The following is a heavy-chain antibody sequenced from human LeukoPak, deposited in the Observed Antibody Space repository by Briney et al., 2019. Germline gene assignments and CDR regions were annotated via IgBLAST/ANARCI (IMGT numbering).Heavy chain of an antibody. V-gene: IGHV4-34*01. CDR1: GGSISSYY. CDR3: ARGKRSGFYYYYYMDV. J-gene: IGHJ6*03. CDR2: INHSGST. D-gene: IGHD6-19*01. Sequence: SETLSLTCTVSGGSISSYYWSWIRQPPGKGLEWIGEINHSGSTNYNPSLKSRVTISVDTSKNQFSLKLSSVTAADTAVYYCARGKRSGFYYYYYMDVWGKGTTVTVSS.